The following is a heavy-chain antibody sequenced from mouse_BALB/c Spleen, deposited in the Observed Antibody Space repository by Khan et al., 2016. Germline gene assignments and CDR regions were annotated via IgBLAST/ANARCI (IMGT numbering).Heavy chain of an antibody. CDR3: APLLRLRSLSC. D-gene: IGHD1-2*01. J-gene: IGHJ4*01. Sequence: EVQLQESGPGLVKPSQSLSLTCSVTGYSITSGYYWNWIRQFPGNELEWMGYISYDGSNNYNPSLKNRISVTRDTSKNQFFLKLNSVTSEDTATYCCAPLLRLRSLSCWGQGTSVTVSS. CDR2: ISYDGSN. CDR1: GYSITSGYY. V-gene: IGHV3-6*02.